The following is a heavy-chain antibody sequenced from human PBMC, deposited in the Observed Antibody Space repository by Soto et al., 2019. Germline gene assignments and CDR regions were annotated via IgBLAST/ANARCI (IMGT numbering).Heavy chain of an antibody. CDR2: TYYRSKWYN. V-gene: IGHV6-1*01. Sequence: SQTLSLTGVISGDSVSSNNAAWNWIRQSPSRGLEWLGRTYYRSKWYNDYAVSVKSRIDINPDTSKNQFSLQLNSVSPEDTAMYYCARESYGSGSYDGMDVWGQRTTVTVSS. CDR3: ARESYGSGSYDGMDV. D-gene: IGHD3-10*01. CDR1: GDSVSSNNAA. J-gene: IGHJ6*02.